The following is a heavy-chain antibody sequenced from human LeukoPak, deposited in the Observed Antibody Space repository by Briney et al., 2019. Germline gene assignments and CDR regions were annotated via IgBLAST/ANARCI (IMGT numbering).Heavy chain of an antibody. V-gene: IGHV4-39*01. D-gene: IGHD3/OR15-3a*01. CDR2: IYYTGNT. Sequence: SETLSLTCTVSGVSISSSYSYWGWIRQPPGMGLEWIGSIYYTGNTYYNASLKSQVSISIDTSKNQFSLKLTSVAAADTAVYYCARQTGSGLFILPGGQGTLVTVSS. CDR1: GVSISSSYSY. J-gene: IGHJ4*02. CDR3: ARQTGSGLFILP.